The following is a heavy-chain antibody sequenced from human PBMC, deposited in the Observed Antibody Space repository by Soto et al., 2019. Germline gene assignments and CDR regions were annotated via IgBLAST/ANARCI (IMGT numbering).Heavy chain of an antibody. D-gene: IGHD6-19*01. J-gene: IGHJ4*02. V-gene: IGHV3-23*01. Sequence: PGGSLRLSCAASGFTFSNFAMTWVRQAPGEGLEWVSSISGTDDYTYYADSVKGRFTISRDNSKNTLYLQMNSLRAEDTAVYYCAKDRKGPVAGTETFDYWGQGTLVTVSS. CDR1: GFTFSNFA. CDR2: ISGTDDYT. CDR3: AKDRKGPVAGTETFDY.